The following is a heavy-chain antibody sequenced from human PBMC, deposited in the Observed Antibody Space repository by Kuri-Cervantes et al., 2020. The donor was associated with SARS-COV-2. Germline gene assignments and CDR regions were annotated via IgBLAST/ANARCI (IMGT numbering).Heavy chain of an antibody. CDR2: IYYSGST. Sequence: SETLSLTCTVSGGSISSSSHYWGWIRQPPGKGLEWIGSIYYSGSTYYNPSLKSRVTISVDTSKNQFSLKLSSVTAADTAVYYCARLEIPLVAAAYAYWGQGTLVTVSS. V-gene: IGHV4-39*01. J-gene: IGHJ4*02. D-gene: IGHD6-13*01. CDR1: GGSISSSSHY. CDR3: ARLEIPLVAAAYAY.